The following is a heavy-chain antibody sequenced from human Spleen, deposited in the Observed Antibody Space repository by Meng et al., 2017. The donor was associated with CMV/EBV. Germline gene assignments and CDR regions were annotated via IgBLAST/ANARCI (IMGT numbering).Heavy chain of an antibody. D-gene: IGHD2-2*01. CDR2: IRYDGSNR. J-gene: IGHJ5*02. CDR1: GFTFSIHG. CDR3: ARGLGLGTRVGEYQLRPTWFDP. V-gene: IGHV3-30*02. Sequence: GGSLRLSCGAYGFTFSIHGMYWVRQATGKGREWVAYIRYDGSNRNYAGSVRGRFTISRDNSKNTLYLQMDSLRAEDTSVYYCARGLGLGTRVGEYQLRPTWFDPWGQGTLVTVSS.